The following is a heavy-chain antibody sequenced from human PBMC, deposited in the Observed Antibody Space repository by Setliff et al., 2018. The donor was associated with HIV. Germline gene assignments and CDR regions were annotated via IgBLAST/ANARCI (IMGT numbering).Heavy chain of an antibody. V-gene: IGHV1-18*01. Sequence: GASVKVSCKASGYTFTSYGISWVRQAPGQGLEWMGWINVNNDATNYAQKFQGRVSMTRDTSVSTTYMDLRRLDFDDTAVYYCARDPFDTSDNPFDPWGQGTLVTVSS. CDR3: ARDPFDTSDNPFDP. J-gene: IGHJ5*02. D-gene: IGHD3-22*01. CDR2: INVNNDAT. CDR1: GYTFTSYG.